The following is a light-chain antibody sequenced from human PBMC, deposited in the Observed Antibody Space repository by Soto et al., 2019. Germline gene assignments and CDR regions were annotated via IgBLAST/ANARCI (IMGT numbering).Light chain of an antibody. CDR2: SND. J-gene: IGLJ3*02. V-gene: IGLV1-44*01. Sequence: QPVLTQPPSASGTPGQRVTISCSGSNSNIGSHTVNWYQQLPGTAPKLLISSNDQRPSGVPDRISGSKSGTSASLAISGLQSEDEADYFCAAWDDTVSGWVFGGGTKLTVL. CDR1: NSNIGSHT. CDR3: AAWDDTVSGWV.